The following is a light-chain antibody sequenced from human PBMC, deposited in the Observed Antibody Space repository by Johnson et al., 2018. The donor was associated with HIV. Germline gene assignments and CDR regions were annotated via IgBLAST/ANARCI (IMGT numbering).Light chain of an antibody. CDR1: SSNIGNNY. CDR3: GTWDSSLSAYNYV. Sequence: QSVLSQPPSVSAAPGQKVTISCSGSSSNIGNNYVSWYQQLPGTAPKLLIYDNNKRPSGIPDRFSGSKSVTSATLGITALQTGHEADYYCGTWDSSLSAYNYVFGTGTKVTVL. J-gene: IGLJ1*01. V-gene: IGLV1-51*01. CDR2: DNN.